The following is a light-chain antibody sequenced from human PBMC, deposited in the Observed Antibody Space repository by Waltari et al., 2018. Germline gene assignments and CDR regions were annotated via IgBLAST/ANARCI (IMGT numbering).Light chain of an antibody. Sequence: DIQMTQSPSTLSASLGDRVTITCRASQSINVGFVWYPQKSGKVPKVLIYKASVLESGVPSSFSGNGSGTEFSLTISSLQSDDFATYYCQQYDAHPRTFGQGTKVDIK. CDR3: QQYDAHPRT. J-gene: IGKJ1*01. CDR2: KAS. V-gene: IGKV1-5*03. CDR1: QSINVG.